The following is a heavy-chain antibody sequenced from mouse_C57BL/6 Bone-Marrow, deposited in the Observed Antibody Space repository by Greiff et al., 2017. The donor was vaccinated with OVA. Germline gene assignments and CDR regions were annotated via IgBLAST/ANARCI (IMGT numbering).Heavy chain of an antibody. CDR2: INPYNGDT. Sequence: EVQLQQSGPELVKPGDSVKISCKASGYSFTGYFMNWVMQSHGKSLEWIGRINPYNGDTFYNQKFKGKATLTVDKASSTAPMELRSLTSEDSAVYYCARAYYDYDGAWFAYWGQGTLVTVSA. D-gene: IGHD2-4*01. V-gene: IGHV1-20*01. CDR1: GYSFTGYF. CDR3: ARAYYDYDGAWFAY. J-gene: IGHJ3*01.